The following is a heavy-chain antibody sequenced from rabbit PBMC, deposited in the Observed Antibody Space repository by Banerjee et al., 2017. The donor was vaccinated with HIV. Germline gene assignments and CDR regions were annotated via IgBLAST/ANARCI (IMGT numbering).Heavy chain of an antibody. CDR1: GFSFSNKYV. CDR3: ARDLAAVTGWNFGL. V-gene: IGHV1S45*01. CDR2: IYAGGSGST. Sequence: QEQLEESGGDLVKPEGSLTLTCTASGFSFSNKYVMYWVRQAPGKGLEWIGTIYAGGSGSTDYASWAKGRFTISKTSSTTVTLQMTSLTAADTATYFCARDLAAVTGWNFGLWGPGTLVTVS. J-gene: IGHJ4*01. D-gene: IGHD7-1*01.